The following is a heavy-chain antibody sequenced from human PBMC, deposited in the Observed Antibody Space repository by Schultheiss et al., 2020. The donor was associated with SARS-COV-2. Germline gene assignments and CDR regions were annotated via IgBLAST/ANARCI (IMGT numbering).Heavy chain of an antibody. CDR2: IDWDDDK. D-gene: IGHD4-11*01. Sequence: SGPTLLKPTQTLSLTCTFSGFSLSTTGMRVGWIRQPPGKALEWLARIDWDDDKFYTTSLRTRLTISKDTSKNQVVLTMTNMDPVDTATYYCARISKIDYYYYLDVWGKGTTVTVSS. CDR3: ARISKIDYYYYLDV. V-gene: IGHV2-70*04. J-gene: IGHJ6*03. CDR1: GFSLSTTGMR.